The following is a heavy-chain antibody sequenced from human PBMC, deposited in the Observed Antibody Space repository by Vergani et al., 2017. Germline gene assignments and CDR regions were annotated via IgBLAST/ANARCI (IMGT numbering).Heavy chain of an antibody. D-gene: IGHD3-3*01. V-gene: IGHV1-69*01. CDR3: ARDXYDFWSGYYREGIGYYYYYMDV. CDR1: GGTFSSYA. J-gene: IGHJ6*03. CDR2: IIPIFGTA. Sequence: QVQRVQSGAEVKKPGSSVKVSCKASGGTFSSYAISGVRQAPGQGLEWMGGIIPIFGTANYAQKFQGRVTITADESTSTAYMALSSLRSEDTAVYYCARDXYDFWSGYYREGIGYYYYYMDVWGKGTTVTVSS.